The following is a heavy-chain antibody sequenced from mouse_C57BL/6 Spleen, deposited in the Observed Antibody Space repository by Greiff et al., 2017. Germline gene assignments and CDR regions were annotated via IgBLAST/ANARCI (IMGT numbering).Heavy chain of an antibody. Sequence: VQLKQSGPELVKPGASVKMSCKASGYTFTDYNMHWVKQSHGKSLEWIGYINPNNGGTSYNQKFNGKATLTVNKSSSTAYMELRSLTSEDSAVYYCAREGDGYFDYWGQGTTLTVSS. CDR2: INPNNGGT. V-gene: IGHV1-22*01. J-gene: IGHJ2*01. D-gene: IGHD3-3*01. CDR1: GYTFTDYN. CDR3: AREGDGYFDY.